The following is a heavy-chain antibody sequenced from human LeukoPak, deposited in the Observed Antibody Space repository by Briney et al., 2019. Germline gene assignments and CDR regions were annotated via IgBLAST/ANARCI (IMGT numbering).Heavy chain of an antibody. CDR3: ARDTPMAGTPQYYYYYMDV. CDR2: FDPEDGET. D-gene: IGHD6-19*01. J-gene: IGHJ6*03. V-gene: IGHV1-24*01. Sequence: ASVKVSCKVSGYTLTELSMHWVRQAPGKGLEWMGGFDPEDGETIYAQKFQGRVTMTEDTSTDTAYMELSSLRSEDTAVYYCARDTPMAGTPQYYYYYMDVWGKGTTVTISS. CDR1: GYTLTELS.